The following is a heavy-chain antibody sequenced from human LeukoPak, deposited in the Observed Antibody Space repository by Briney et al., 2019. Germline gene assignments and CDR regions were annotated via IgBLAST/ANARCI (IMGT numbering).Heavy chain of an antibody. CDR2: ISSSSSYI. V-gene: IGHV3-21*01. CDR1: GFTFSSYS. D-gene: IGHD4-17*01. J-gene: IGHJ4*02. CDR3: ARSGSVTTGDY. Sequence: GGSLRLSCAASGFTFSSYSMNWVLQAPGKGLEWVSSISSSSSYIYYADSVKGRFTISRDNAKNSLYLQMNSLRAEDTAVYYCARSGSVTTGDYWGQGTLVTVSS.